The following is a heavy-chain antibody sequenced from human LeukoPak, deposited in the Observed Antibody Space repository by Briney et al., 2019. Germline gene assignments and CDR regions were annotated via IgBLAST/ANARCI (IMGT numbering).Heavy chain of an antibody. V-gene: IGHV4-59*01. CDR1: GGSISTYY. CDR3: ARESVYSGRYYAFDI. D-gene: IGHD1-26*01. Sequence: SETLSLTCTVSGGSISTYYWSWIRQPPGKGLEWIGYIYYSGSTNYNPSLKSRVTISVAMSQNQFSLKLSSVTAADTAVYYCARESVYSGRYYAFDIWGQGTMVTVSS. J-gene: IGHJ3*02. CDR2: IYYSGST.